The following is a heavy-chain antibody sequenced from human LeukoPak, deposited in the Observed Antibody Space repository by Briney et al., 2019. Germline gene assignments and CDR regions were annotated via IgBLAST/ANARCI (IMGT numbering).Heavy chain of an antibody. J-gene: IGHJ3*02. D-gene: IGHD5-24*01. V-gene: IGHV3-74*01. Sequence: PGGPLRLSCAASGFTFSNYWMHWVRQAPGKGLVWVSRIKSDGSSASYADFVKGRFTISRDNAKNTVYLQMSSLRADDTAVYYCARGGRDGYPADAFDIWGQGTMVTVSS. CDR1: GFTFSNYW. CDR2: IKSDGSSA. CDR3: ARGGRDGYPADAFDI.